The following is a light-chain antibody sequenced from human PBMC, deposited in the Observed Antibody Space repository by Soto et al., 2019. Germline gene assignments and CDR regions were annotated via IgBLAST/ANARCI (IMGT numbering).Light chain of an antibody. CDR3: ATWDASLSGRV. CDR1: SSNIGSDY. CDR2: SNY. V-gene: IGLV1-47*02. Sequence: QLVLTQPPSASGTPGQSVTISCSGSSSNIGSDYVYWYQQFPGTAPKLLIYSNYQRPSGVPDRFSGSKSGTSASLAISGLRSEDEAVYYCATWDASLSGRVFGGGTKLTVL. J-gene: IGLJ3*02.